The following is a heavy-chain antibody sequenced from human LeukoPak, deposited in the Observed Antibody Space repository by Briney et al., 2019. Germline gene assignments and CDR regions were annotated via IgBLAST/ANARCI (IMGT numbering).Heavy chain of an antibody. CDR3: ARGLGGGWFGELNWFDP. CDR2: IYTSGST. Sequence: SETLSLTCTVSGGSISSYYWSWIRQPAGKGLEWIGRIYTSGSTNYNPSLKSRVTMSVDTSKNQFSLKLSSVTAADTAVYYCARGLGGGWFGELNWFDPWGQGTLVTVSS. D-gene: IGHD3-10*01. V-gene: IGHV4-4*07. J-gene: IGHJ5*02. CDR1: GGSISSYY.